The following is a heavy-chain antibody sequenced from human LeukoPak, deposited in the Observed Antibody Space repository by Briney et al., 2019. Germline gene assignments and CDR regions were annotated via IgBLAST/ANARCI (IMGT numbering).Heavy chain of an antibody. V-gene: IGHV3-7*01. CDR3: AKESSGADYYFDH. Sequence: PGGSLRLSCEASGFPFRAYWMSWVRQAPGKGPEWVANISPDGSRTYFVDSVKGRFTISRDNARNSLYLQMTSVRVGDSAVYYCAKESSGADYYFDHWGQGTVVPVSS. CDR1: GFPFRAYW. CDR2: ISPDGSRT. D-gene: IGHD3-22*01. J-gene: IGHJ4*02.